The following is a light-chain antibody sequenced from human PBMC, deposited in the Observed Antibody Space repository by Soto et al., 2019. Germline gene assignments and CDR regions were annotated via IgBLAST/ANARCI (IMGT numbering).Light chain of an antibody. Sequence: QSVLTQPPSASGTPGQRVTMSCSGSSSNIGSNNVNWYQQLPGTAPKLLIYNNNQRPSGVPDRFSGSKSATSAYLAISGLQSEDEADYNCASWDDGLNGWVFGGGTMLTVL. CDR1: SSNIGSNN. CDR2: NNN. J-gene: IGLJ3*02. V-gene: IGLV1-44*01. CDR3: ASWDDGLNGWV.